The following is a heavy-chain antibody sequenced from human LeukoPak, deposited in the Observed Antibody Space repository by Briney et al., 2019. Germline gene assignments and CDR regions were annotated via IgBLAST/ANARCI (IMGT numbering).Heavy chain of an antibody. Sequence: SETLSLTCAVSGYSISSDYYWGWIRQPPGKGLEWIGSIYHSGTTHYNPSLKSRVTISVDTSKNQFSLKLSSVTAADTAVYYCVRDQDRRDFDYWGQGTLVSVSS. CDR2: IYHSGTT. D-gene: IGHD2-15*01. CDR1: GYSISSDYY. V-gene: IGHV4-38-2*02. J-gene: IGHJ4*02. CDR3: VRDQDRRDFDY.